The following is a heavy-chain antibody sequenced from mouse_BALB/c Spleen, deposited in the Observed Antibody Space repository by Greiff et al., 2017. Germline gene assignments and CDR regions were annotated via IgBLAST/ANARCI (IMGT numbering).Heavy chain of an antibody. CDR2: ISSGGSYT. V-gene: IGHV5-6-4*01. D-gene: IGHD3-3*01. CDR1: GFTFSSYT. J-gene: IGHJ2*01. Sequence: EVQLLESGGGLVKPGGSLKLSCAASGFTFSSYTMSWVRQTPEKRLEWVATISSGGSYTYYPGSVKGRFTISRDNAKNTLYLQMSSLKSEDTAMYYCARGRVYFDYWGQGTTLTVSS. CDR3: ARGRVYFDY.